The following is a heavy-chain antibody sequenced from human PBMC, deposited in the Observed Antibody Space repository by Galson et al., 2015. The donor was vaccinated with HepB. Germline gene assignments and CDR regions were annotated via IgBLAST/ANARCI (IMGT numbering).Heavy chain of an antibody. CDR2: ISWNSGSI. V-gene: IGHV3-9*01. CDR3: AKDTSAAAAQFDY. Sequence: SLRLSCAASGFTFDDYAMHWVRQAPGKGLEWVSGISWNSGSIGYADSVKGRFTISRDNAKNSLYLQMNSLRAEDTALYYCAKDTSAAAAQFDYWGQGTLVTVSS. CDR1: GFTFDDYA. J-gene: IGHJ4*02. D-gene: IGHD6-13*01.